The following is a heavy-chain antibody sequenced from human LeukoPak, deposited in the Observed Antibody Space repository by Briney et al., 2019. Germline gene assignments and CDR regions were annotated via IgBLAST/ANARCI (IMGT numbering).Heavy chain of an antibody. CDR2: ISSSSSYT. J-gene: IGHJ4*02. Sequence: GGSLRLSCAASGFTFSDYYMSWIRQAPGKGLEWVSYISSSSSYTNYADSVKGRFTISRDNAKNSLYLQMNSLRAEDTAVYYCAKVGRDNYNYYYWGQGTLVTVSS. CDR1: GFTFSDYY. D-gene: IGHD5-24*01. CDR3: AKVGRDNYNYYY. V-gene: IGHV3-11*05.